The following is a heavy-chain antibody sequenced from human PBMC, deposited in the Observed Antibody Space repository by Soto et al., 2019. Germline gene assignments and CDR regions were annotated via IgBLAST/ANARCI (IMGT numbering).Heavy chain of an antibody. V-gene: IGHV1-3*05. Sequence: QVQLVQSGAEEKKPGASVKVSCKASGYTFTGYAMHWVRQAPGQRLEWMGWINAGNGNTKYSQKFQGRVTITRDTSASSGYMELGSLRSEDTAVYYCARAVGVAADFDYWGQGTLVTVSS. CDR2: INAGNGNT. CDR1: GYTFTGYA. D-gene: IGHD6-19*01. CDR3: ARAVGVAADFDY. J-gene: IGHJ4*02.